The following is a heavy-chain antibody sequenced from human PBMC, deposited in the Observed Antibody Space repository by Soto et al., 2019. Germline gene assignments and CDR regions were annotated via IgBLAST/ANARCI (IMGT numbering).Heavy chain of an antibody. CDR3: ARGSIVAAEYGMDV. V-gene: IGHV3-33*01. Sequence: QPGGSLRLSCAASGFSFSSYGMHWVRQAPGKGLEWVAVIWHDGGKTYYADSVKGRLIISRDNSKNTLYVQINSLRAEDRGVYFCARGSIVAAEYGMDVWGHGTAVTVSS. CDR2: IWHDGGKT. CDR1: GFSFSSYG. D-gene: IGHD6-13*01. J-gene: IGHJ6*02.